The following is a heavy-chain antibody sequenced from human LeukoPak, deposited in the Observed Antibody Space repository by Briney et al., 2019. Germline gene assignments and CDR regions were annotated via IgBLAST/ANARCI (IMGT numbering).Heavy chain of an antibody. CDR1: GFTFSSYS. D-gene: IGHD5-24*01. Sequence: GGSLRLSCAASGFTFSSYSMNWVRQAPGKGLEWVSSISSSSSYIYYADSVKGRFTISRDNAKNSLYLQMNSLRAEDTAVYYCARDRGLGRGWLQFRAGYGMDVWGQGTTVTVSS. V-gene: IGHV3-21*01. CDR2: ISSSSSYI. CDR3: ARDRGLGRGWLQFRAGYGMDV. J-gene: IGHJ6*02.